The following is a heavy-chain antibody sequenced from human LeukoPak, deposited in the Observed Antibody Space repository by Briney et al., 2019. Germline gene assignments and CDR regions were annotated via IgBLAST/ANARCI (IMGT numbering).Heavy chain of an antibody. Sequence: GGSLRLSCAAAGFTFSNYWMHWVRQAQRKGLVWVSRIKSDGRTNYADSVKGRFTISRDNAKNTVSLQMNSLRAEDTGVYYCARAPSEIGGYYPEYFRHWGQGTLVTVSS. CDR1: GFTFSNYW. CDR3: ARAPSEIGGYYPEYFRH. V-gene: IGHV3-74*01. CDR2: IKSDGRT. D-gene: IGHD3-22*01. J-gene: IGHJ1*01.